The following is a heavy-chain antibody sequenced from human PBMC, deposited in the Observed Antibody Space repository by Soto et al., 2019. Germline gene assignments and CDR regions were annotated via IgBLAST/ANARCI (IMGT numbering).Heavy chain of an antibody. CDR2: IIPILCIA. D-gene: IGHD2-15*01. CDR3: ARESSYCSGGSCYPDD. J-gene: IGHJ4*02. Sequence: QVQLVQSVAEVKKPGSSVKVSCTASGGTFSRYTISWVLQAPGQGLEWRGRIIPILCIANYAQTFQGRVTITEDQSSSTAYRELSSLRSEDTAVYYCARESSYCSGGSCYPDDWGQGALVTVSS. CDR1: GGTFSRYT. V-gene: IGHV1-69*08.